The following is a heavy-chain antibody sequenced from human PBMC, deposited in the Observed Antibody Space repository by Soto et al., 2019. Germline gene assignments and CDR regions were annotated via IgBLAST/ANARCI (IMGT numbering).Heavy chain of an antibody. CDR3: AGDQVTGTRGVFDY. CDR2: IWYDGSNK. D-gene: IGHD1-7*01. Sequence: QVQLVESGGGVVQPGRSLRLSCAASGFTFSSYGMHWVRQAPGKGLEWLAVIWYDGSNKYYADSVKGRFTISRDNSKNTLYLLMNSLRAEDTAVYYCAGDQVTGTRGVFDYWGQGTLVTVSS. J-gene: IGHJ4*02. V-gene: IGHV3-33*01. CDR1: GFTFSSYG.